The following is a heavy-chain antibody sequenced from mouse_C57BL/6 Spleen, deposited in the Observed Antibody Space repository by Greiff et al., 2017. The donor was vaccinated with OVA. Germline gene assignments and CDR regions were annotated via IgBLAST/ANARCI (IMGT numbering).Heavy chain of an antibody. CDR2: IDPANGNT. V-gene: IGHV14-3*01. J-gene: IGHJ2*01. CDR3: AREVHYYGSSYGY. CDR1: GFNIKNTY. D-gene: IGHD1-1*01. Sequence: VHVKQSVAELVRPGASVKLSCTASGFNIKNTYMHWVKQRPEQGLEWIGRIDPANGNTKYAPKFQGKATITADTSSNTAYLQLSSLTSEDTAIYYCAREVHYYGSSYGYWGQGTTLTVSS.